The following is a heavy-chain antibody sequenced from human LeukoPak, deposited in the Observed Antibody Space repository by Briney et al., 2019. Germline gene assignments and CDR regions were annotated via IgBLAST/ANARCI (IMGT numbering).Heavy chain of an antibody. CDR2: ISWNSGNI. D-gene: IGHD6-19*01. V-gene: IGHV3-9*01. J-gene: IGHJ4*02. CDR1: GFTCYDYA. Sequence: PGGSLRLSCAASGFTCYDYAMHWVRQVPGKGLEWVSGISWNSGNIAYTDSVKGRFTISRDNAKNSLYLQMSSLRAEDTALYYCARSSGVAGTGGSYYFDYWGQGTLVTVSS. CDR3: ARSSGVAGTGGSYYFDY.